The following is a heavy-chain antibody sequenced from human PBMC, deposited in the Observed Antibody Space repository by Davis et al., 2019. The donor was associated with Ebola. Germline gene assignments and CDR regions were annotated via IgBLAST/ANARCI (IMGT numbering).Heavy chain of an antibody. Sequence: GESLKISCKGSGYSFTSYWIGWVRQMPGKGLEWMGIIYPGDSDTRYSPSFQGQVTISADKSISTAYLQWTSLKASDTAIYYCAHMATITSGWFDPWGQGTLVTVSS. D-gene: IGHD5-24*01. CDR3: AHMATITSGWFDP. CDR2: IYPGDSDT. CDR1: GYSFTSYW. V-gene: IGHV5-51*01. J-gene: IGHJ5*02.